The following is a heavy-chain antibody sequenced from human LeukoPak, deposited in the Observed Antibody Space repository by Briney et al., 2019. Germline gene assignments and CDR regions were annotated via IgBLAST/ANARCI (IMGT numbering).Heavy chain of an antibody. J-gene: IGHJ3*02. CDR2: ISGSGGST. V-gene: IGHV3-23*01. D-gene: IGHD3-9*01. CDR3: AKVLTGYRDAFDI. Sequence: PGGSLRLSCAASGFTFSSYAMSWVRQAPGKGLEWASAISGSGGSTYYADSVKGRFTISRDNSKNTLYLQMNSLRAEDTAVYYCAKVLTGYRDAFDIWGQGTMVTVSS. CDR1: GFTFSSYA.